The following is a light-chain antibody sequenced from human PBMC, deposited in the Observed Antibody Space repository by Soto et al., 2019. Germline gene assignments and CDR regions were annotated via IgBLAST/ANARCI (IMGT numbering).Light chain of an antibody. Sequence: DIQLTQSPSFLSASVGDRVTITCRASQGISSDLAWYQQKPGKAPKLLIYAASTLQSGVPSRFSGSGSGTEFTLTISSLQPEYFATYYCQQLNSYPLTFGQGTRLEIK. V-gene: IGKV1-9*01. CDR3: QQLNSYPLT. CDR1: QGISSD. J-gene: IGKJ5*01. CDR2: AAS.